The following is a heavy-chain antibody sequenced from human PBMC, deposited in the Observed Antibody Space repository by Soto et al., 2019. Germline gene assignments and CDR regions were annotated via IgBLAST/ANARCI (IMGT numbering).Heavy chain of an antibody. CDR2: IWYDGSKT. D-gene: IGHD5-12*01. CDR3: ARDLGSTNYYFDY. CDR1: GFTFSNYG. J-gene: IGHJ4*02. Sequence: LRLSCAASGFTFSNYGFHWVRQAPGKGLEWVAVIWYDGSKTYYVESVKGRFTISRDNSKNTLYLQMNSLRAEDTAVYCCARDLGSTNYYFDYWGLGTLVTVSS. V-gene: IGHV3-33*01.